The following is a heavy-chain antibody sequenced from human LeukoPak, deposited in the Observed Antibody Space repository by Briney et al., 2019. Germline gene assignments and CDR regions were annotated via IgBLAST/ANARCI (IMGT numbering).Heavy chain of an antibody. D-gene: IGHD6-19*01. V-gene: IGHV3-48*04. CDR2: ISSSSSTI. CDR1: GFTFSSYS. Sequence: GGSLRLSCAASGFTFSSYSMNWVRQAPGKGLEWVSYISSSSSTIYYADSVKGRFTISRDNAKNTLYLQMNSLRAEDTAVYYCARERTSGWDAFDFWGQGTLVTVSS. CDR3: ARERTSGWDAFDF. J-gene: IGHJ4*02.